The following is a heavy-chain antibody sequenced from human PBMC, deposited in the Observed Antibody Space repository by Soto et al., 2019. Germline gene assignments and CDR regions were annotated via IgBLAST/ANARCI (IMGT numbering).Heavy chain of an antibody. Sequence: SGPTLVNPTQTLTLTCTFSGFSLSTSGVGVGWIRQPPGKALEWLALIYWNDDKRYSPSLKSRLTITKDTSKNQVVLTMTNMDPVDTATHYCALSSDITMIVVAFDYWGQGTLVTVSS. J-gene: IGHJ4*02. CDR2: IYWNDDK. V-gene: IGHV2-5*01. CDR3: ALSSDITMIVVAFDY. D-gene: IGHD3-22*01. CDR1: GFSLSTSGVG.